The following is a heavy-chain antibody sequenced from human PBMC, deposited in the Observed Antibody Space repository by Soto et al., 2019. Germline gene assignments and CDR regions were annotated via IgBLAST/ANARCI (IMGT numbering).Heavy chain of an antibody. D-gene: IGHD2-15*01. CDR1: GGTFGNSA. CDR2: IIPIFPTR. J-gene: IGHJ6*02. CDR3: ARAKDGQELGGNYYDGIDV. Sequence: QVQLVQSGAEVKKPGSSVTVSCKASGGTFGNSAISWVRQAPGQGLEWMGGIIPIFPTRDYAQKFQGRVTITADESTGTAYMELTSRRAEDTADYYCARAKDGQELGGNYYDGIDVWGQGTTVTVSS. V-gene: IGHV1-69*12.